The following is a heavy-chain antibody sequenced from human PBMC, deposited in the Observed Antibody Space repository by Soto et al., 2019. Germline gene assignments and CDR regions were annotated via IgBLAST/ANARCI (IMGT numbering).Heavy chain of an antibody. CDR3: ARRGSGSYIFDF. J-gene: IGHJ4*02. CDR2: IYFSGST. D-gene: IGHD3-10*01. Sequence: PSETLSLTCSVSGGSINSDGYYWSWIRQHPGKGLEWIGYIYFSGSTYYNASLKSRVTISVDTSKNQFSLKLSSVTAADTAVYYCARRGSGSYIFDFGGQGTQVT. CDR1: GGSINSDGYY. V-gene: IGHV4-31*03.